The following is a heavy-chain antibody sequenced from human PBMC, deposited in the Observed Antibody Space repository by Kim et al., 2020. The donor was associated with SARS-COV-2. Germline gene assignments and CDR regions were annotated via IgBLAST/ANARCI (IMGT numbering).Heavy chain of an antibody. CDR2: IWYDGSNK. CDR3: AKANRARITMVRGNMVDY. D-gene: IGHD3-10*01. Sequence: GGSLRLSCAASGFTFSSYGMHWVRQAPGKGLEWVAVIWYDGSNKYYADSVKGRFTISRDNSKNTLYLQMNSLRAEDTAVYYCAKANRARITMVRGNMVDYWGQGTLVTVSS. J-gene: IGHJ4*02. V-gene: IGHV3-33*06. CDR1: GFTFSSYG.